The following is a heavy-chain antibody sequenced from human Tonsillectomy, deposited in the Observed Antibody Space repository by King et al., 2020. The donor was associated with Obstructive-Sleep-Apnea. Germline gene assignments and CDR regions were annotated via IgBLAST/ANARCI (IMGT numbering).Heavy chain of an antibody. CDR3: ARDRQGYQVSEY. CDR2: ILYYETYK. V-gene: IGHV3-30*02. D-gene: IGHD2-2*01. J-gene: IGHJ4*02. CDR1: GFTFSTHS. Sequence: VQLVESGGGVVQPGGSLALACAASGFTFSTHSMHWVRKAPGKGLVWGAVILYYETYKYYADSVKGRFTISRDNSQNTLYLQMNNLRVEDTALYYCARDRQGYQVSEYWGQGTLVTVSS.